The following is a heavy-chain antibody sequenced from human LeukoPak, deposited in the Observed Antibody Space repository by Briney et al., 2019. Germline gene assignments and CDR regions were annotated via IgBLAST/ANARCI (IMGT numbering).Heavy chain of an antibody. CDR2: IDYSGST. J-gene: IGHJ4*02. CDR1: NGSISTYY. CDR3: ARVSRRHTLDY. V-gene: IGHV4-59*01. Sequence: PSKTLSLTCIVSNGSISTYYWSWIRQPPGKGLEWIGYIDYSGSTNYNPSLKSRVTMSLDTSKNHSSLRLSSVTAADSAVYYCARVSRRHTLDYWGQGTLVTVSS.